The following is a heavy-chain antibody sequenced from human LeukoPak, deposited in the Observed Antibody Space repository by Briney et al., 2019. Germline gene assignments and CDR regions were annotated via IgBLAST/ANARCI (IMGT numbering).Heavy chain of an antibody. V-gene: IGHV3-7*05. Sequence: PGGSLRLSCAASGFTFKKTWMTWVRQAPGKGLEWVANINDDGVEKYYVDSVRGQFTISKDNVKNSLYLQLNSLRAEDTTVYFCARDRAYGALDLWGLGTVVTVSS. J-gene: IGHJ3*01. CDR3: ARDRAYGALDL. CDR1: GFTFKKTW. CDR2: INDDGVEK. D-gene: IGHD1-26*01.